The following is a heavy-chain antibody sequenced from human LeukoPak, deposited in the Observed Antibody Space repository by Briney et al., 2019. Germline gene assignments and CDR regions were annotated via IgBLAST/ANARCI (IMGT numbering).Heavy chain of an antibody. CDR3: AKGYKKVGATGIDY. CDR2: ISGSGSMT. CDR1: GFTFSSYA. V-gene: IGHV3-23*01. Sequence: GGSLRLSCAASGFTFSSYAIAWVRRAPGKGLKWVSTISGSGSMTYYADSVKGRFTISRDSSRNTLYLQMNSLRAEDTAVYYCAKGYKKVGATGIDYWGQGTLVTVSS. J-gene: IGHJ4*02. D-gene: IGHD1-26*01.